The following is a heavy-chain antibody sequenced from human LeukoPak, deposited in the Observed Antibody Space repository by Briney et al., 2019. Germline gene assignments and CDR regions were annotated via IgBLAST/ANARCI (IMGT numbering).Heavy chain of an antibody. Sequence: GGSLRLSRAASGFTFSSYWMSWVRQAPGKGLEWVANIKQDGSEKYYVDSVEGRFTISRDNAKNSLYLQMNSLRAEDTAVYYCAREGESYPFDYWGQGTLVTVSS. CDR3: AREGESYPFDY. V-gene: IGHV3-7*03. CDR1: GFTFSSYW. J-gene: IGHJ4*02. D-gene: IGHD1-26*01. CDR2: IKQDGSEK.